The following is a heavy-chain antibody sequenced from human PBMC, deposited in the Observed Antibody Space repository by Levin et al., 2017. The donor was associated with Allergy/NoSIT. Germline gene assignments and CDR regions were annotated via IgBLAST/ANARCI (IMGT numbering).Heavy chain of an antibody. CDR1: GFTFSSYA. Sequence: EASVKVSCAASGFTFSSYAMSWVRQAPGKGLEWVSAISGSGGSTYYADSVKGRFTISRDNSKNTLYLQMNSLRAEDTAVYYCAKVDTAMVKYDYWGQGTLVTVSS. V-gene: IGHV3-23*01. CDR2: ISGSGGST. D-gene: IGHD5-18*01. J-gene: IGHJ4*02. CDR3: AKVDTAMVKYDY.